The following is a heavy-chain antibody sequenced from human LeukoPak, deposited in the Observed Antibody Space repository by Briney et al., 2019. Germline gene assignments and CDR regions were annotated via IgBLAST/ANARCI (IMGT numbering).Heavy chain of an antibody. J-gene: IGHJ4*02. CDR3: ATTHSSSWYRGSDY. D-gene: IGHD6-13*01. V-gene: IGHV4-39*07. CDR2: IYYSGST. Sequence: SETLSLTCTVSGGSISSSSYYWGWIRQPPGKGLEWIGSIYYSGSTYYNPSLKSRVTISVDTSKNQFSLKLSSVTAADTAVYYCATTHSSSWYRGSDYWGQGTLVTVSS. CDR1: GGSISSSSYY.